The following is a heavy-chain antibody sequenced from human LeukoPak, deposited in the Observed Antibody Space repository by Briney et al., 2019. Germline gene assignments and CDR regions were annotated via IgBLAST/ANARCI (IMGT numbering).Heavy chain of an antibody. CDR2: FYYSGST. D-gene: IGHD3-10*01. Sequence: PSETLSLTCTVSGGSISSYYWSWIRQPPGKGLEWIGYFYYSGSTNYNPSLKSRVSISVDTSKNQFSLKLSSVTAADTAVYYCARGITMVRGVIAWAYDYWGQGTLVTVSS. J-gene: IGHJ4*02. CDR3: ARGITMVRGVIAWAYDY. CDR1: GGSISSYY. V-gene: IGHV4-59*08.